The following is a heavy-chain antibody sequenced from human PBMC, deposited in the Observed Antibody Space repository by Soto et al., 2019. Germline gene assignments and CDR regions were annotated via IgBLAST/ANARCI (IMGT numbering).Heavy chain of an antibody. J-gene: IGHJ4*02. D-gene: IGHD2-15*01. V-gene: IGHV1-18*01. CDR1: GYTFTSYG. Sequence: QVQLVQSGAEVKKPGASVKVSCKASGYTFTSYGISWVRQAPGQGLEWMGWISAYNGNTNYAQKLQGRVPMTTDTSTSTAYMELRSLRSDDTAVYYCARYTGYCSGGSCYSPIYFDYWGQGTLVTVSS. CDR3: ARYTGYCSGGSCYSPIYFDY. CDR2: ISAYNGNT.